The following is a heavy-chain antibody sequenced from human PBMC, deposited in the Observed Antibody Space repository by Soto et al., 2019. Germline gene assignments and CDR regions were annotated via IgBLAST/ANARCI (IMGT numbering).Heavy chain of an antibody. CDR3: ARVVRYFDTPYGMDV. CDR1: GFTFSSYA. D-gene: IGHD3-9*01. CDR2: IGGSGGNT. Sequence: EVQLLESGEGLVQPGGSLKLSCAASGFTFSSYAMSWVRQAPGKGLEWVSGIGGSGGNTYYADSVKGRFTISRDNSKNTLVLQMNSLRAEDTAEYYCARVVRYFDTPYGMDVWGQGTTVTVSS. V-gene: IGHV3-23*01. J-gene: IGHJ6*02.